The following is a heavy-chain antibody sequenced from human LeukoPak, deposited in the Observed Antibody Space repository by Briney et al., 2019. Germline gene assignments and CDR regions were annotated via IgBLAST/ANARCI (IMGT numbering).Heavy chain of an antibody. CDR2: IYHSGST. CDR3: ARARSTSCYVDY. Sequence: PSETLSLTCAVSGGSISSGGYSWSWIRQPPGMGLEWIGYIYHSGSTYYNPSLKSRVTISVDRSKNQFSLKLSSVTAADTAVYYCARARSTSCYVDYWGQGTLVTVSS. V-gene: IGHV4-30-2*01. CDR1: GGSISSGGYS. J-gene: IGHJ4*02. D-gene: IGHD2-2*01.